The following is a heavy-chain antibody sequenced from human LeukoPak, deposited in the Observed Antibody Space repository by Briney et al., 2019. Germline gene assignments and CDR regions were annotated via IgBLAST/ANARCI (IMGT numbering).Heavy chain of an antibody. CDR2: IWYDGSNK. CDR3: ARDVDTAMDDYYYYGMDV. J-gene: IGHJ6*02. Sequence: SGGSLRLSCAASGFIFSSYGMHWVRQAPGKGLEWVAVIWYDGSNKYYADSVKGRFTISRDNSKNTLYLQMNSLRAEDTAVYYCARDVDTAMDDYYYYGMDVWGQGTTVTVSS. V-gene: IGHV3-33*01. CDR1: GFIFSSYG. D-gene: IGHD5-18*01.